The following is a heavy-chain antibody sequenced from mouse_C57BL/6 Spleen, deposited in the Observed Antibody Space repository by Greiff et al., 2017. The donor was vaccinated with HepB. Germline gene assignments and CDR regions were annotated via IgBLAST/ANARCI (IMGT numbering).Heavy chain of an antibody. Sequence: VKLQESGAELARPGASVKLSCKASGYTFTSYGISWVKQRTGQGLEWIGEIYPRSGNTYYNEKFKGKATLTADKSSSTAYMELRSLTSEDSAVYFCARYPFTTVVATDYFDYCGQGTTLTVSS. V-gene: IGHV1-81*01. D-gene: IGHD1-1*01. CDR3: ARYPFTTVVATDYFDY. J-gene: IGHJ2*01. CDR1: GYTFTSYG. CDR2: IYPRSGNT.